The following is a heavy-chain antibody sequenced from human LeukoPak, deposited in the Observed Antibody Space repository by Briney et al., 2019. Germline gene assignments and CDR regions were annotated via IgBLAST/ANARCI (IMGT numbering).Heavy chain of an antibody. CDR1: GGSISSSSYY. D-gene: IGHD4-23*01. Sequence: SETLSLTCTVSGGSISSSSYYWGWIRQPPGEGLEWIGSIYYSGSTYYNPSLKSRVTISVDTSKNQFSLKLSSVAAADTAVYYCARLDGGKAVGYWGQGTLVTVSS. CDR3: ARLDGGKAVGY. V-gene: IGHV4-39*01. CDR2: IYYSGST. J-gene: IGHJ4*02.